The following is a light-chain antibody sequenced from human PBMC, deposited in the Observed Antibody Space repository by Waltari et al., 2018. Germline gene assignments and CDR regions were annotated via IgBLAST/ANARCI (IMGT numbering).Light chain of an antibody. CDR2: QVS. CDR1: QSLVHSDGKTY. CDR3: VQGTKVPPT. Sequence: DVVMTQSPLSLPVTPGQPASISCRSSQSLVHSDGKTYLNWLHQKPGQPPRRLIYQVSNRDSGVPDRFSGSGTGTDFTLKISRVEAEDVGVYYCVQGTKVPPTFGQGTRVEIK. V-gene: IGKV2-30*02. J-gene: IGKJ1*01.